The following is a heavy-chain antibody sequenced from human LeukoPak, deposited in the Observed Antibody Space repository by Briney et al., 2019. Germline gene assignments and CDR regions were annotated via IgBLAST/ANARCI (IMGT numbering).Heavy chain of an antibody. CDR3: ARIFYDSSARGNHFDY. CDR1: GFTFRSYS. CDR2: ISSSGSYI. D-gene: IGHD3-22*01. V-gene: IGHV3-21*01. Sequence: GGSLRLSCAASGFTFRSYSMNWVRQAPGKGLEWVSSISSSGSYIYYADSVKGRFTISRDNAKNSLYLQVNSLRAEDTAVYYCARIFYDSSARGNHFDYWGQGTLVTVSS. J-gene: IGHJ4*02.